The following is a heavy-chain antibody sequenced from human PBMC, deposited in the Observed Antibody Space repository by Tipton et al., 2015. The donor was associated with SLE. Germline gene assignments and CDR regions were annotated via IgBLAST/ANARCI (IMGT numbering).Heavy chain of an antibody. Sequence: TLSLTCTVSGGSISSYYCSWIRQPAGKGLEWIGRIYGSGSTNYNASLKSRTTISLDSSKNQFSLKLTSVTAADTAVYFCAREPTQTGYWYFDLWGRGTLVTVSS. D-gene: IGHD1-1*01. V-gene: IGHV4-4*07. CDR2: IYGSGST. CDR3: AREPTQTGYWYFDL. J-gene: IGHJ2*01. CDR1: GGSISSYY.